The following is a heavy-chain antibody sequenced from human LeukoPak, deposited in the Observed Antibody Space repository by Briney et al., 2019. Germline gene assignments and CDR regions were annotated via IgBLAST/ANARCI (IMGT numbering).Heavy chain of an antibody. V-gene: IGHV3-49*04. D-gene: IGHD5-18*01. J-gene: IGHJ6*02. CDR2: IRSKAYRGTT. CDR3: TRGPIQLWIHNAMDV. CDR1: GFTFGDHA. Sequence: GGPLRLSCTASGFTFGDHAMSWVRQAPGKGLEWVGFIRSKAYRGTTEYAASVKGRFTISRDDSRSIAYLQMNSLKIEDTAVYYCTRGPIQLWIHNAMDVWGQGTTVTVSS.